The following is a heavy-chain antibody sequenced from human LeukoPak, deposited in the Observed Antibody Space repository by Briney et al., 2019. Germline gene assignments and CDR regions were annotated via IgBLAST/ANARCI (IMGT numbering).Heavy chain of an antibody. CDR2: IKHDGSEK. CDR3: VRIRYDSSGRYFDN. J-gene: IGHJ4*02. V-gene: IGHV3-7*02. CDR1: GFTFSSYY. D-gene: IGHD3-22*01. Sequence: PGGSLRLSCAPSGFTFSSYYMGWVRQAPGKGLEWVANIKHDGSEKYYVDSVKGRFTISRDNAKNSLYLQMNSLRAEDTAVYYCVRIRYDSSGRYFDNWGQGTLVTVSS.